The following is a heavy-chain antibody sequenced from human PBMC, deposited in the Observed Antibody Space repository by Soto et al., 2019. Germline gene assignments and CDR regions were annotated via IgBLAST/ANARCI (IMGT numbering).Heavy chain of an antibody. CDR3: ARCYAWGSYFCDY. D-gene: IGHD3-10*01. CDR2: IYSDGTT. V-gene: IGHV3-53*01. CDR1: GITVSAYY. Sequence: WWCLKLSCAPCGITVSAYYMSWFRQAPGEGLEWVSLIYSDGTTYYADSVKGRFTISRDDSKNTLYLQMSSLRVEDTAVYYCARCYAWGSYFCDYWGQGPLVTVSS. J-gene: IGHJ4*02.